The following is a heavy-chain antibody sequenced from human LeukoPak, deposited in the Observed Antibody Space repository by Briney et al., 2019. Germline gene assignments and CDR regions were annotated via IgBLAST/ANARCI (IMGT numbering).Heavy chain of an antibody. J-gene: IGHJ6*03. CDR3: AKPAYAGYYYYMDV. V-gene: IGHV3-38-3*01. Sequence: GGSLRLSCAASGFTVSSNEMSWVRQAPGKGLEWVSSISGGSTYYADSRKGRFTISRDNSKNTLYLQMNSLRVEDTAVYYCAKPAYAGYYYYMDVWGKGTTVTVSS. D-gene: IGHD3-16*01. CDR1: GFTVSSNE. CDR2: ISGGST.